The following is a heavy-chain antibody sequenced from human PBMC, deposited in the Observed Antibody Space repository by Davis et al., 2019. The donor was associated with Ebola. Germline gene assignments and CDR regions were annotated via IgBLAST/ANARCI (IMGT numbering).Heavy chain of an antibody. J-gene: IGHJ6*02. CDR2: ISSSGSTI. Sequence: GSLRLSCAASGFTFSSYEMNWVRQAPGKGLEWVSYISSSGSTIYYADSVKGRFTISRDNAKNSLYLQMNSLRAEDTAVYYCARDLIDKGGSYWAYYYGMDVWGQGTTVTVSS. CDR3: ARDLIDKGGSYWAYYYGMDV. V-gene: IGHV3-48*03. CDR1: GFTFSSYE. D-gene: IGHD1-26*01.